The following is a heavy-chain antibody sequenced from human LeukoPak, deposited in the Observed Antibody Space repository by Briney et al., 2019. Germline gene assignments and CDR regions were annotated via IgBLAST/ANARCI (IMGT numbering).Heavy chain of an antibody. J-gene: IGHJ3*02. Sequence: GSVKVSCKASGYTFSSFGITWVRQAPGQGLEWMGWISIYNGKTDYAERLQGRVTMTTDSSTSTAYMDLRSLRSDDTAVYYCARDGIAAGVRAFDIWGQGTMVTVSS. CDR2: ISIYNGKT. CDR1: GYTFSSFG. V-gene: IGHV1-18*01. CDR3: ARDGIAAGVRAFDI. D-gene: IGHD6-13*01.